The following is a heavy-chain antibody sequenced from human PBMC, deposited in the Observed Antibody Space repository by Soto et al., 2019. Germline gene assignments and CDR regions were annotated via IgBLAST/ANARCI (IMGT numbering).Heavy chain of an antibody. V-gene: IGHV3-11*01. CDR2: ISSSGSTI. CDR1: GFTFSDYY. D-gene: IGHD2-8*02. J-gene: IGHJ3*02. CDR3: AKATATGGGAFDI. Sequence: GGSLRLSCAASGFTFSDYYMSWIRQAPGKGLEWVSHISSSGSTIYYADSVKGRFTISRDNAKNSLYLQMNSLRAEDTAVYYCAKATATGGGAFDICGQGTMVTVSS.